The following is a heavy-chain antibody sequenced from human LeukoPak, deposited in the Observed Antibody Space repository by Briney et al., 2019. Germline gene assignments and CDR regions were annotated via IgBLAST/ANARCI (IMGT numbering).Heavy chain of an antibody. V-gene: IGHV3-23*01. D-gene: IGHD6-25*01. CDR2: LSGDSSSI. J-gene: IGHJ5*02. Sequence: GGSLRLSCAASQFTFNNNAMSWVRQAPGKGLEWVSGLSGDSSSIYYAASVKGRFTISRDNSKNTLYLQMNSLRAEDTAVYYCAKETSGHNWFDPWGQGTLVTVSS. CDR1: QFTFNNNA. CDR3: AKETSGHNWFDP.